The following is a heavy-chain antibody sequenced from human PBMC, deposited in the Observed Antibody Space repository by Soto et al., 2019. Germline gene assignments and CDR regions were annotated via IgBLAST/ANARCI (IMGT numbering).Heavy chain of an antibody. J-gene: IGHJ4*02. D-gene: IGHD1-7*01. V-gene: IGHV3-23*01. CDR1: GFIIRTNG. CDR2: FFDSGDDA. CDR3: TGHGGNYN. Sequence: EVQLSESGGGLVQPGGSRTLSCAVTGFIIRTNGVSWVRQAPGKGLERVSSFFDSGDDAYYADSVKGRFTISRDNSKNTLYLQMNSRTREDTAIYDCTGHGGNYNLGQGTLVTVSS.